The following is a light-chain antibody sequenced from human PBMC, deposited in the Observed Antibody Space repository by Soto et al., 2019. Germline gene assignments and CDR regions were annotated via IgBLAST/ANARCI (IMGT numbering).Light chain of an antibody. J-gene: IGKJ3*01. V-gene: IGKV3-20*01. CDR2: GAS. CDR3: QQYGDSPPFT. Sequence: EIVLTQSPDTLSLSPGERATLSCRASQSIGGSSLAWFQQKPGQAPRLLIYGASSRAAGIPDRFGGSGSGTDFTLTISRLEPEDFAVYYCQQYGDSPPFTFGQGTKVDIK. CDR1: QSIGGSS.